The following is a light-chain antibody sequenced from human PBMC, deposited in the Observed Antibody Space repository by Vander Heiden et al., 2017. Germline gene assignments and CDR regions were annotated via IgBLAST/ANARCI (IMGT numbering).Light chain of an antibody. CDR2: GAS. V-gene: IGKV3-20*01. Sequence: EIVLTQSPGTLSLSTGERATLSCRASQSVSSSYLAWYQQKPGQTPRLLIYGASSRATGIPDRFSGSGSGADFTLTISSLEPEDFAVYYCHQYGSSPFTFGPGTTVDIK. J-gene: IGKJ3*01. CDR3: HQYGSSPFT. CDR1: QSVSSSY.